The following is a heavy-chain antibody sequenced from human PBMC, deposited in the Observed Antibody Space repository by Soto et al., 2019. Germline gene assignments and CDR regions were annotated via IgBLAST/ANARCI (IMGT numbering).Heavy chain of an antibody. Sequence: QGQLVQSGAEVKKPGSSVKVSCKASGGSFRTYAINWVRQAPGHGLEWMGGIIPMVAAPTYAQKFQGRLTITADESTPTVYMELGSLTSEDTAVYYCARVGPPSPSVIWFFDLWGRGTLVTVSS. CDR2: IIPMVAAP. J-gene: IGHJ2*01. V-gene: IGHV1-69*01. CDR1: GGSFRTYA. D-gene: IGHD2-21*01. CDR3: ARVGPPSPSVIWFFDL.